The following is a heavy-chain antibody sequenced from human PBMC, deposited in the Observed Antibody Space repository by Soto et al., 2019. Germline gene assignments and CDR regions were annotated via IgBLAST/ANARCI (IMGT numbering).Heavy chain of an antibody. J-gene: IGHJ6*02. V-gene: IGHV5-51*01. D-gene: IGHD1-20*01. Sequence: GESLKISCEASGYSFTHYWIVWVRQMPGKGLEWLGTIYPSDSETKYSPSFQGQVTISADKSINTAYLQLSSLKASDTAMYYCARRRYQFYGMDVWGQGTTVTVSS. CDR2: IYPSDSET. CDR1: GYSFTHYW. CDR3: ARRRYQFYGMDV.